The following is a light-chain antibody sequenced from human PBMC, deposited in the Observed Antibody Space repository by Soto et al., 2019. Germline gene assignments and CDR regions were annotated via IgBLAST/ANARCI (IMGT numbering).Light chain of an antibody. CDR2: NSI. CDR3: QSYDRSLSGWV. Sequence: QSVLTQPPSVSGAPGQRVTISCNGRSSNIGAGYDVQWYQQVPGTAPKLLISNSINRPSGVPDRFSGSRSDTSASLAITGIQADDEAVYYCQSYDRSLSGWVFGGGTKLTVL. CDR1: SSNIGAGYD. V-gene: IGLV1-40*01. J-gene: IGLJ3*02.